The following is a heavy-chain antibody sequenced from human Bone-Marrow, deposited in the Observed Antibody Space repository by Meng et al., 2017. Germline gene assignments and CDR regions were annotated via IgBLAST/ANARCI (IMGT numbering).Heavy chain of an antibody. CDR1: GFTFSSYA. Sequence: GESLKISCAASGFTFSSYAMHWVRQAPGKGLEWVAVISYDGSNKYYADSVKSRFTISRDNSKNTLYLQMNSLRAEDTAVYYCARDIGGSGSFSDYWGQGTLVTVSS. CDR3: ARDIGGSGSFSDY. J-gene: IGHJ4*02. V-gene: IGHV3-30*01. D-gene: IGHD3-10*01. CDR2: ISYDGSNK.